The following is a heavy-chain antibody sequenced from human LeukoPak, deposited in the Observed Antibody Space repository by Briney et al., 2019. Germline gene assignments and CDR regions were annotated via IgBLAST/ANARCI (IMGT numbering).Heavy chain of an antibody. CDR2: IIPIFGTA. CDR1: GYTFTAYY. CDR3: ARDQGGSYLLPFDY. J-gene: IGHJ4*02. V-gene: IGHV1-69*13. Sequence: SVKVSCKASGYTFTAYYMHWVRQAPGQGLEWMGGIIPIFGTANYAQKFQGRVTITADESTSTAYMELSSLRSEDTAVYYCARDQGGSYLLPFDYWGQGTLVTVSS. D-gene: IGHD1-26*01.